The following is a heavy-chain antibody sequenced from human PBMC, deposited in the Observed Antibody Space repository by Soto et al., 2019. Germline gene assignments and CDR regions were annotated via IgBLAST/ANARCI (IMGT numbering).Heavy chain of an antibody. CDR3: ARHYDFWSGYPPLDV. Sequence: EVQLVESGGGLVQPGGSLRLSCAASGFTFSSYSMNWVRQAPGKGLEWVSYISSSSSTIYYADSVKGRFTISRDNAXXSLYLQMNSLRDEDTAVYYCARHYDFWSGYPPLDVWGQGTTVTVSS. D-gene: IGHD3-3*01. CDR1: GFTFSSYS. CDR2: ISSSSSTI. J-gene: IGHJ6*02. V-gene: IGHV3-48*02.